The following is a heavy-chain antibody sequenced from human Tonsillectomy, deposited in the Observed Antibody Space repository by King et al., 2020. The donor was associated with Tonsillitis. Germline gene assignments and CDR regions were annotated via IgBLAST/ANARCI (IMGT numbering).Heavy chain of an antibody. CDR3: AKDRGATRAGNFAY. J-gene: IGHJ4*02. V-gene: IGHV3-9*01. D-gene: IGHD1-26*01. CDR2: INWNSDSI. CDR1: GFTFEHYA. Sequence: QLVQSGGGLVQPGRSLRLSCAASGFTFEHYAMHWVRQAPGKGLEWVSSINWNSDSIAYADSVKGRFTISRDGAKNSLYLQMNSLRAEDTALYYCAKDRGATRAGNFAYGGQGTLVTVSS.